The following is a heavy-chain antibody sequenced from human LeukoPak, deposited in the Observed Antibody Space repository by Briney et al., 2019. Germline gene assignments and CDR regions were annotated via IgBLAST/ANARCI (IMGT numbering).Heavy chain of an antibody. CDR2: INSDGSTT. J-gene: IGHJ4*02. D-gene: IGHD2-8*02. CDR3: TKAPLMSCTGAFCYPFDS. CDR1: GFTFSSYW. V-gene: IGHV3-74*01. Sequence: GGSLRLSCAASGFTFSSYWMHWVRQAPGKGLVWVSRINSDGSTTTYADSVKGRFTISRDNAKNSLSLQMNSLRAEDTAVYYCTKAPLMSCTGAFCYPFDSWGQGVLVTVSS.